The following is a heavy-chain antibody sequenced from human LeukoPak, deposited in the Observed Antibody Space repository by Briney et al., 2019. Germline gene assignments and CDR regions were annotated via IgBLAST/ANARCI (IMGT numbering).Heavy chain of an antibody. J-gene: IGHJ4*02. CDR3: AKGGKWDVTPFDY. CDR1: GLIFSNYA. CDR2: IDGRGGST. V-gene: IGHV3-23*01. Sequence: RPGGSLRLSCVASGLIFSNYAMTWVRQAPGKGLEWLSSIDGRGGSTYYAQPVKGRFTISRDNSKNTLYLQMNSLRAEDTAVYYCAKGGKWDVTPFDYWGQGTLVTVSS. D-gene: IGHD1-26*01.